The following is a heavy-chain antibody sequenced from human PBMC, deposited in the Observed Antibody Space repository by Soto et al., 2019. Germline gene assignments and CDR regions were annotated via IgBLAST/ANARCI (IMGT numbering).Heavy chain of an antibody. CDR2: IYPGDSDT. Sequence: GESLKISCHGSGYSFANYCIALVRQMPGKGLEWVGVIYPGDSDTRYSPSFRGQVTISADKSISHVYLQWSSLKASDTAMYYCARNRLRQYYYGMDVWGQGTTVTVS. J-gene: IGHJ6*02. CDR1: GYSFANYC. CDR3: ARNRLRQYYYGMDV. V-gene: IGHV5-51*01. D-gene: IGHD3-10*01.